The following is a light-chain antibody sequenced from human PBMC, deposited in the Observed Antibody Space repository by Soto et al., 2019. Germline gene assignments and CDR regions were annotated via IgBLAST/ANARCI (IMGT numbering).Light chain of an antibody. V-gene: IGLV2-14*03. Sequence: QSVLTQPASVSGSPGQSITISCTGTSSDVGGYNFVSWYQQHPGKAPRLIIFNVSDRPSGVSDRFSGSKSGNMASLTISGLRTEDEADYYCSSYTSNTILFGGGTKLTVL. J-gene: IGLJ2*01. CDR2: NVS. CDR1: SSDVGGYNF. CDR3: SSYTSNTIL.